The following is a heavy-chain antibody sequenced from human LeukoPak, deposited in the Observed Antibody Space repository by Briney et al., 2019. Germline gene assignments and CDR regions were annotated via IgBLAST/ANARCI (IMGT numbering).Heavy chain of an antibody. J-gene: IGHJ4*02. CDR2: IDPSDSYT. D-gene: IGHD6-13*01. Sequence: GESLIISCKGSGYSFTSYWISWVRQMRGKGLGWMGRIDPSDSYTNYSPSFQGHVTNSADKSISTAYLQWSSLKASDTAMYYCARHHSSSWLTKQYYFDYWGQGTLVTVSS. CDR1: GYSFTSYW. V-gene: IGHV5-10-1*01. CDR3: ARHHSSSWLTKQYYFDY.